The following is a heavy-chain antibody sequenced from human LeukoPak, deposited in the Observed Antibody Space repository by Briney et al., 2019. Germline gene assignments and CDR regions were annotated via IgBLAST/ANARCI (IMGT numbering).Heavy chain of an antibody. V-gene: IGHV1-69*01. J-gene: IGHJ4*02. CDR2: IIPIFGTA. Sequence: GASVKVSCKASGGTFSSYAISWVRQAPGQGLEWMGGIIPIFGTANYAQKFQGRVTITPDESTSTAYMELSSLRSEDTAVYYCARGIVGAATFDYWGQGTLVTVSS. CDR1: GGTFSSYA. CDR3: ARGIVGAATFDY. D-gene: IGHD1-26*01.